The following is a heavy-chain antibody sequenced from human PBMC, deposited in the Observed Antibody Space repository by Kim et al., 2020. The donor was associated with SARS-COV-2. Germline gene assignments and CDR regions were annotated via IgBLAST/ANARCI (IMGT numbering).Heavy chain of an antibody. CDR1: GGSFSGYY. CDR2: INHSGST. V-gene: IGHV4-34*01. D-gene: IGHD3-22*01. J-gene: IGHJ4*02. Sequence: SETLSLTCAVYGGSFSGYYWSWIRQPPGKGLEWIGEINHSGSTNYNPSLKSRVTISVVTSKNQFSLKLSSVTAADTAVYYCARARVHYDSSGYRFDYWGQGTLVTVSS. CDR3: ARARVHYDSSGYRFDY.